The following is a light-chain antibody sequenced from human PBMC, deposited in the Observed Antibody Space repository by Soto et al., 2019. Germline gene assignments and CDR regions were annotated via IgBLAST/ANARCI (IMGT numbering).Light chain of an antibody. CDR2: GAS. CDR3: QQYGSSL. J-gene: IGKJ4*01. CDR1: QSVSSSY. Sequence: EIVLTQSPGTLSLSPGERATLSCRASQSVSSSYLAWYQQKPGQAPRLLIYGASSRATGIPDRFSGSGSWTVFTLTISRLEPEDFAVYYCQQYGSSLFGGGTKV. V-gene: IGKV3-20*01.